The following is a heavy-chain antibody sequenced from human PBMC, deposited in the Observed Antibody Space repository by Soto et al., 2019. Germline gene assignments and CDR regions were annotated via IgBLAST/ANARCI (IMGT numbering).Heavy chain of an antibody. CDR2: IHSSGST. CDR1: GASMNSYH. Sequence: SETLSLTCTVSGASMNSYHWSWIRQPAGKGLEWIGHIHSSGSTNYNPSLKSRVTMSVDTSKNQFSLRLMSLTAADTAVYYCARDQGVAAAGITWFDPWGQGYLVTVSS. V-gene: IGHV4-4*07. J-gene: IGHJ5*02. D-gene: IGHD6-13*01. CDR3: ARDQGVAAAGITWFDP.